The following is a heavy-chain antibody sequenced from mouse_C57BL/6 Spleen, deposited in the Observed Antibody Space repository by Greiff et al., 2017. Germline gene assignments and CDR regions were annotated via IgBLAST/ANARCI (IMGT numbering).Heavy chain of an antibody. Sequence: VQLQQSGPELVKPGASVKISCKASGYAFSSSWMNWVKQRPGKGLEWIGRLYPGDGDTNYNWKFKGKATLTADKSSSTAYMQLSSLTSEDSVVYFGGRADLGGFAYGGQGTLVSVSA. CDR3: GRADLGGFAY. CDR1: GYAFSSSW. CDR2: LYPGDGDT. J-gene: IGHJ3*01. V-gene: IGHV1-82*01. D-gene: IGHD4-1*01.